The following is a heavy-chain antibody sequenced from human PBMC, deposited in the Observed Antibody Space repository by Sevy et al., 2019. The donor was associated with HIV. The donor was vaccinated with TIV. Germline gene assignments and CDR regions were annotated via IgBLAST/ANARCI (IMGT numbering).Heavy chain of an antibody. Sequence: GGSLRLSCAASGFTFDDYAMSWVRQAPGKGLEWVSGINWSGSNKGYADSVKGRFTISRDSAKTSLYLQMNSLRTEDTALYDCARNTYYYDTTGLGAFDIWGQGTMVTVSS. CDR3: ARNTYYYDTTGLGAFDI. J-gene: IGHJ3*02. D-gene: IGHD3-22*01. V-gene: IGHV3-20*01. CDR2: INWSGSNK. CDR1: GFTFDDYA.